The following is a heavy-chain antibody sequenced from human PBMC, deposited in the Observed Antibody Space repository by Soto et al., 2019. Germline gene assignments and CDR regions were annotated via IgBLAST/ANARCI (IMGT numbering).Heavy chain of an antibody. J-gene: IGHJ4*02. D-gene: IGHD6-6*01. V-gene: IGHV3-21*01. CDR2: ISSSSSYI. Sequence: EVQLVESGGGLVKPGGSLRLSCAASGFTFSSYSMNWVRQAPGKGLEWVSSISSSSSYIYYADSVKGRFTSSRDNAKNSLYLQLNSLRAEDTAVYYCARDRPIAARNYWGQGTLVTVSS. CDR3: ARDRPIAARNY. CDR1: GFTFSSYS.